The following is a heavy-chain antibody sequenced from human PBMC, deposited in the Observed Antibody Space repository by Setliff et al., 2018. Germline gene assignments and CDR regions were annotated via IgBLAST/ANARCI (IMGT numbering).Heavy chain of an antibody. CDR1: GGSFSGYY. Sequence: SETLSLTCAVYGGSFSGYYWSWIRQPPGKGLEWIGEINHSGSTNYNPSLKSRVTISVDTSKNQFSLKLSSVTAADTAVYYCARGPKSGSYNDSFDIWGQGTMVTVS. CDR2: INHSGST. CDR3: ARGPKSGSYNDSFDI. J-gene: IGHJ3*02. D-gene: IGHD1-26*01. V-gene: IGHV4-34*01.